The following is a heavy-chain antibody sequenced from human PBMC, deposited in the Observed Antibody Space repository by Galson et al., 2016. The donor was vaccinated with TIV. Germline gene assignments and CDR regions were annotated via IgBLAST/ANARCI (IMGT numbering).Heavy chain of an antibody. V-gene: IGHV3-30*04. D-gene: IGHD3-9*01. CDR2: ISDDGTKK. CDR3: ASETTFYDGGASRPVGF. Sequence: SLRLSCAASGFVFSPYALHWVRQAPGKGLEWVALISDDGTKKYYAASVTGRFTVSRDNSRNALYLQMSSLRPDDTAVYCCASETTFYDGGASRPVGFWGQGTLVTVAS. CDR1: GFVFSPYA. J-gene: IGHJ4*02.